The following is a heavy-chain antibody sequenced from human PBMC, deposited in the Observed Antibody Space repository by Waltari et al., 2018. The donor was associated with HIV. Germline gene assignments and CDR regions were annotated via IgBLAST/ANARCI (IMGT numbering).Heavy chain of an antibody. CDR1: GFTFGDYV. CDR2: IRSKAYGGTT. J-gene: IGHJ5*02. D-gene: IGHD3-10*01. CDR3: TRDGGDLRGRPHNWFDP. V-gene: IGHV3-49*05. Sequence: EVQLVESGGGLVKPGRSLRLSCTASGFTFGDYVMSWFRQAPGKGLEWVGFIRSKAYGGTTEYAASVKGRFTISRDDSKSIAYLQMNSLKTEDTAVYYCTRDGGDLRGRPHNWFDPWGQGTLVTVSS.